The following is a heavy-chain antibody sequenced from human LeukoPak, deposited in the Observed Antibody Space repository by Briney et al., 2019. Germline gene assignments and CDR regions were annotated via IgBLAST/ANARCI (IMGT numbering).Heavy chain of an antibody. J-gene: IGHJ4*02. V-gene: IGHV3-48*01. D-gene: IGHD6-6*01. CDR1: GFTFSSYS. CDR2: ISSSSSTI. Sequence: GGSLGLSCAASGFTFSSYSMNWVRQAPGKGLEWVSYISSSSSTIYYADSVKGRFTISRDNAKNSLYLQMNSLRAEDTAVYYCARRSSSSGNDYWGQGTLVTVSS. CDR3: ARRSSSSGNDY.